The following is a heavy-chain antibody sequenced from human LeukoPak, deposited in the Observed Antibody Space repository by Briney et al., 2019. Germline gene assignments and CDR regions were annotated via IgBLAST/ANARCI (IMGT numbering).Heavy chain of an antibody. CDR2: IYTGGST. J-gene: IGHJ4*02. CDR1: GGSISSYY. CDR3: AREGYSYGPGDY. V-gene: IGHV4-4*07. Sequence: PSETLSLTCTVSGGSISSYYWSWIRQPAGKGLEWIGRIYTGGSTNYNPSLKSRVTISVDKSKNQFSLKLSSVTAADTAVYYCAREGYSYGPGDYWGQGTLVTVSS. D-gene: IGHD5-18*01.